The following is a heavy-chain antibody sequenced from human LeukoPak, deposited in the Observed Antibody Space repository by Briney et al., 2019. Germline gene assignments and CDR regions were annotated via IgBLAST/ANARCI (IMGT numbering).Heavy chain of an antibody. J-gene: IGHJ6*03. D-gene: IGHD2-2*01. V-gene: IGHV3-23*01. CDR3: AKRGYCSSTSCFKVNYYYYYMDV. Sequence: GGTLRLSCAASGFTFSSYGMSWVRQAPGKGLEWVSAISGSGGSTYYADSVKGRFTISRDNSKNTLYLQMNSLRAEDTAVYYCAKRGYCSSTSCFKVNYYYYYMDVWGKGTTVTISS. CDR1: GFTFSSYG. CDR2: ISGSGGST.